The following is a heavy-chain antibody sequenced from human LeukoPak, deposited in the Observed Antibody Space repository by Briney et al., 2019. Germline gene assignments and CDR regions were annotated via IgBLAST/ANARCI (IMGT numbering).Heavy chain of an antibody. CDR2: ITSGGNT. CDR3: ARGRGYRDYDRPLDY. J-gene: IGHJ4*02. D-gene: IGHD5-12*01. V-gene: IGHV3-53*01. Sequence: GGSLTLSCTVSGLPVSSNYMNWVRHAPGQGLAWVSVITSGGNTYYADSVKGRFTASRDNSKNTLYVQMNSLRAEDTAIYYCARGRGYRDYDRPLDYWGQGTLVTVSS. CDR1: GLPVSSNY.